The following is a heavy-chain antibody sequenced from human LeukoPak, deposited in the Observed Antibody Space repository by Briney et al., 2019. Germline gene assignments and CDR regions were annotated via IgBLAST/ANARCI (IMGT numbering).Heavy chain of an antibody. CDR2: MSGSGVSP. CDR3: AKANSPYYYDSSGCSTFGY. D-gene: IGHD3-22*01. Sequence: PGGSLRLSCAASGFTFSSYAMNWGRQAPGKGLEWVSGMSGSGVSPYYADSVKGRFTMSRDNSKNTMYLQMNSLRAEDTAVYYCAKANSPYYYDSSGCSTFGYWGPVALVTVSS. J-gene: IGHJ4*01. V-gene: IGHV3-23*01. CDR1: GFTFSSYA.